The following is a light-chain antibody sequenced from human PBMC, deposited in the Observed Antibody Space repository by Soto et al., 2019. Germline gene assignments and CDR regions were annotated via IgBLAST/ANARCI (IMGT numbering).Light chain of an antibody. J-gene: IGLJ1*01. Sequence: QPVLTQPPSASASLGAPVTLTCTLSSGYSNYKVDWYQQRPGKGPRFVMRVGTGGIVGSKGDGIPDRFSVLGSGLNRYLTIKNIQEEDESDYHCGADHGSGSNFVYVFGPGTKVTVL. CDR3: GADHGSGSNFVYV. CDR1: SGYSNYK. V-gene: IGLV9-49*01. CDR2: VGTGGIVG.